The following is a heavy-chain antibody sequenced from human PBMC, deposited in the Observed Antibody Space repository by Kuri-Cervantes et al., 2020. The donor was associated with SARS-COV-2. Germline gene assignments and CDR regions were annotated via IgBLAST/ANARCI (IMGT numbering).Heavy chain of an antibody. D-gene: IGHD1-26*01. CDR2: INHSGST. Sequence: GSLRLSCAVYGGSFSGYYWSWIRQPPGKGLEWIGEINHSGSTNYNPSLKSRVTVSVDTSKNQFSLKLSSVTAADTAVYYRARGLRVGAPDYWGQGTLVTVSS. CDR1: GGSFSGYY. J-gene: IGHJ4*02. V-gene: IGHV4-34*01. CDR3: ARGLRVGAPDY.